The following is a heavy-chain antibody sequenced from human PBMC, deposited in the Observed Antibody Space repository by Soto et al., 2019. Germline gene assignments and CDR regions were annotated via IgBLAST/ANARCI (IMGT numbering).Heavy chain of an antibody. CDR1: GGSIISGDYY. Sequence: PSETLSLTCTVSGGSIISGDYYWSWIRQPPGKGLEWIGYIYYSGSTYYNPSLKSRVIISVDTSKNQFSLKLSSVTAADTAVYYCARGHSSSSFYFDYWGQGTLVTVSS. D-gene: IGHD6-6*01. V-gene: IGHV4-30-4*01. J-gene: IGHJ4*02. CDR3: ARGHSSSSFYFDY. CDR2: IYYSGST.